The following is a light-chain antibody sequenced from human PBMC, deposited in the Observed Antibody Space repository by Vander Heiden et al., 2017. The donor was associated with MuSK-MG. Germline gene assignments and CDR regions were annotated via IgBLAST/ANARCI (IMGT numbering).Light chain of an antibody. Sequence: EIVLTQSPGTLSLSPGESATLSCRASQSIGRGFLAWFHHKPGQPPRLLMYDTSRRATRIPDTFSGTGSLSHFTLTIRMLDPEDFAVYYCQHDGDSPRTFGQGTKVEVK. V-gene: IGKV3-20*01. CDR3: QHDGDSPRT. CDR1: QSIGRGF. CDR2: DTS. J-gene: IGKJ1*01.